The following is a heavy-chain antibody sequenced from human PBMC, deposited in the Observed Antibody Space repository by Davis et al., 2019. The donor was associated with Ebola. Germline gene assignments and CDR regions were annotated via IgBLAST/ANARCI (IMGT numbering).Heavy chain of an antibody. J-gene: IGHJ4*02. CDR3: ARPRYYYDSSGYYGY. CDR1: GGSFSGYY. Sequence: SETLSLTCAVSGGSFSGYYWSWIRQSPGKGLEWIGEISDRGSTNYNPSLKSRVTMSVDTSSDQFSLKLRSVTAADTAVYYCARPRYYYDSSGYYGYWGQGTLVTVSS. V-gene: IGHV4-34*01. D-gene: IGHD3-22*01. CDR2: ISDRGST.